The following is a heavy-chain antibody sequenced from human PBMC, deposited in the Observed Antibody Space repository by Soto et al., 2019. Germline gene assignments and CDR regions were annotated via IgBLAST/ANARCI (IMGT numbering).Heavy chain of an antibody. J-gene: IGHJ6*02. V-gene: IGHV1-2*02. CDR3: AAYSSPELYYYYGMDV. Sequence: ASVKVSCKASGYTFTGYYMHWVRQAPGQGLEWMGWINPNSGGTNYAQKFQGKVTMTRDTSISTAYMELSRLRSDDTAVYYCAAYSSPELYYYYGMDVWGQGITVTVSS. CDR1: GYTFTGYY. CDR2: INPNSGGT. D-gene: IGHD6-13*01.